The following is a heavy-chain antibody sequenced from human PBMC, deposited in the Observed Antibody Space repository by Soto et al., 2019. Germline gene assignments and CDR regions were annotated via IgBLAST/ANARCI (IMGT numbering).Heavy chain of an antibody. CDR3: ARGPLYCSGGSCYLPSGY. D-gene: IGHD2-15*01. J-gene: IGHJ4*02. CDR2: ISAYNGNT. V-gene: IGHV1-18*01. CDR1: GYTFTSYG. Sequence: ASVKVSFKASGYTFTSYGISWVRQAPGQGLEWMGWISAYNGNTNYAQKLQGRVTMTTDTSTSTAYMELRSLRSDDTAVYYCARGPLYCSGGSCYLPSGYWGQGTLVTVSS.